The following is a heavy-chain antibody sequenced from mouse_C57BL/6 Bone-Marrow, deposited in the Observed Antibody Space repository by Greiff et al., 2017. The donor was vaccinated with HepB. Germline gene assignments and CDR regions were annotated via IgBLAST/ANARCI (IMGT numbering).Heavy chain of an antibody. CDR1: GYTFTSYG. V-gene: IGHV1-81*01. D-gene: IGHD3-1*01. CDR3: ARSGDPWFAY. CDR2: IYPRSGNT. J-gene: IGHJ3*01. Sequence: QVQLKQSGAELARPGASVKLSYKASGYTFTSYGISWVKQRTGQGLEWIGEIYPRSGNTYYNEKFKGKATLTADKSSSTAYMELRSLTSEDSAVYFCARSGDPWFAYWGQGTLVTVSA.